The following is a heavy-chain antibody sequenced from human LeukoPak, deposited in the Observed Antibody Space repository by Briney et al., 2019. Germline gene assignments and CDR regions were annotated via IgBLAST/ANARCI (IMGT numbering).Heavy chain of an antibody. CDR1: GFTFSTIE. V-gene: IGHV3-48*03. D-gene: IGHD5-18*01. CDR3: GRERGYNYGYSGYYDQ. CDR2: ISTSGAST. J-gene: IGHJ4*02. Sequence: GGSLTLSCAVSGFTFSTIEMNWVRQPPGKGLGWISYISTSGASTYYADSVKGRFTVSRDNAKNSMYLRMDTLGADDTAVYYCGRERGYNYGYSGYYDQWGQGILVTVSS.